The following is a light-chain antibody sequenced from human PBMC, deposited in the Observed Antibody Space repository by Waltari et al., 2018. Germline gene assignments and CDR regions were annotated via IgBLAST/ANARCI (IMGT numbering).Light chain of an antibody. Sequence: QSALTQPPSASGSPGQSVTISGTGTSSDIITYNYVSCYQHHPGKAPKLMIYEVNRRPSGVPDRFSGSMSGNTASLTVSGLQAEDEADYYCSANIGRNNHVIFGGGTKLTVL. CDR2: EVN. J-gene: IGLJ2*01. CDR1: SSDIITYNY. CDR3: SANIGRNNHVI. V-gene: IGLV2-8*01.